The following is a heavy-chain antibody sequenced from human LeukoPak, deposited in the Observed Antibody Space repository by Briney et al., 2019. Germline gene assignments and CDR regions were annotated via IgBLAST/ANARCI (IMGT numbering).Heavy chain of an antibody. CDR2: FYYSGST. V-gene: IGHV4-61*01. CDR3: ARDSGFHGYYDSSAGHYFDY. J-gene: IGHJ4*02. CDR1: GGSISSTKYY. Sequence: SETLSLTCTVSGGSISSTKYYWSWIRQPPGKGLEWIGYFYYSGSTNYNPSLKSRVTISVDTSKNQFSLKLSSVTAADTAVYYCARDSGFHGYYDSSAGHYFDYWGQGTLVTVSS. D-gene: IGHD3-22*01.